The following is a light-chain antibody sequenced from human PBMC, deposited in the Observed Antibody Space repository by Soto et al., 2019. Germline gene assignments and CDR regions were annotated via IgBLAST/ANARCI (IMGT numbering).Light chain of an antibody. CDR1: QRLLYRSNNKNY. CDR3: QQYYTTPLT. V-gene: IGKV4-1*01. Sequence: DIVMTQSPPSLAVSLGERATINCKSSQRLLYRSNNKNYLAWYQHKPGQPPKLLIYWASTRESGVPDRFSGSGSGTDFTLTISRLQAEDVAIYYCQQYYTTPLTFGGGTKVEIK. CDR2: WAS. J-gene: IGKJ4*01.